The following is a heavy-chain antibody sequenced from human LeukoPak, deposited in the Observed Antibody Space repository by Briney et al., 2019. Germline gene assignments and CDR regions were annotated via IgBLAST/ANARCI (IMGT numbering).Heavy chain of an antibody. Sequence: PSETLSLTCAVYGGSFSGYYWSWIRQPPGKGLEWIGEINHSGSTNYNPSLKSRVTISVDTSKNQFSLKLSSVTAADTAVYYCARNVVTMVRGVILYYYYYYMDVWGKGTTVTVSS. CDR3: ARNVVTMVRGVILYYYYYYMDV. D-gene: IGHD3-10*01. CDR2: INHSGST. V-gene: IGHV4-34*01. J-gene: IGHJ6*03. CDR1: GGSFSGYY.